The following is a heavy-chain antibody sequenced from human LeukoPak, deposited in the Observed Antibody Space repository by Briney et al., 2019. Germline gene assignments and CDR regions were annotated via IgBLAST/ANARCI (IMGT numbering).Heavy chain of an antibody. CDR2: ISETGRTT. V-gene: IGHV3-23*01. Sequence: GGSLTISCAASGFNFDAYAMSWVRQAPGKGLEWVSSISETGRTTFYTDSVKGRFTISRDKSKSNLHLQMNRLRAEDTALYYCAKDHDNTDFYYYFDAWGQGTLVTVSS. J-gene: IGHJ4*02. CDR3: AKDHDNTDFYYYFDA. CDR1: GFNFDAYA. D-gene: IGHD2-21*02.